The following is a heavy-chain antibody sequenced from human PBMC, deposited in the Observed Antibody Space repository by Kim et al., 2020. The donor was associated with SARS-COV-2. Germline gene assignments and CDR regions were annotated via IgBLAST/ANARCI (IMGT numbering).Heavy chain of an antibody. J-gene: IGHJ4*02. Sequence: GKRHFTISRDNAQNSLYLQMNSLRAEDTAVYYCARCNGGRAITMIGPIGYWGQGSLVTVSS. V-gene: IGHV3-11*06. D-gene: IGHD3-22*01. CDR3: ARCNGGRAITMIGPIGY.